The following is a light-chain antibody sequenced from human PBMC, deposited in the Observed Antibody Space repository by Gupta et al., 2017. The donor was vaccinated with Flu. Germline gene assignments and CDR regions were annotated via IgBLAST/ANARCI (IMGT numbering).Light chain of an antibody. V-gene: IGLV1-44*01. CDR3: ATWDDSLRGWV. Sequence: HSVLTQPPSASATPGQRVTISCSGSSSNIGTNTVNWYQQLPGAAPKLLVHGDNQRPSGVPDRFSVSKSGTSASLAISGLQSEDEADYYCATWDDSLRGWVFGGGTKLTVL. CDR1: SSNIGTNT. CDR2: GDN. J-gene: IGLJ3*02.